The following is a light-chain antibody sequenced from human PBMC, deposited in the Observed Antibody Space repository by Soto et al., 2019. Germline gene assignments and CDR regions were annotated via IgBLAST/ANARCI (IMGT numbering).Light chain of an antibody. V-gene: IGKV3-15*01. CDR1: QSVGSN. CDR3: QQRQSWPRT. Sequence: EILMTQSPATLSVSPGERVTLSFRARQSVGSNLAWYQQKPGQAPRLLIYGASTRATGIPARFSGSGSETEFTLTISSLQAEDSAVYFCQQRQSWPRTFGQGTKVDIK. CDR2: GAS. J-gene: IGKJ1*01.